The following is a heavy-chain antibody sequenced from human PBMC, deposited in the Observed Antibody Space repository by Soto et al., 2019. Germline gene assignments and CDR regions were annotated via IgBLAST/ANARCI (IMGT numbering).Heavy chain of an antibody. CDR2: IYYSGST. V-gene: IGHV4-31*03. D-gene: IGHD3-10*01. J-gene: IGHJ3*02. CDR1: GGSVSSGAYY. CDR3: ASFGNSYYYARGAFDI. Sequence: PSETLSLTCTVSGGSVSSGAYYWTWIRQRPGKGLEWIGYIYYSGSTYYSPSLKSRLSISLDTSKNQFSLRLSSVTAADTAVYYCASFGNSYYYARGAFDIWGQGTMVTVSS.